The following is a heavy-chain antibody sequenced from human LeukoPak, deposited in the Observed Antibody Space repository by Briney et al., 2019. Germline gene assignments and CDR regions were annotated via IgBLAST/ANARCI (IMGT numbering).Heavy chain of an antibody. J-gene: IGHJ4*02. D-gene: IGHD3-16*02. CDR3: ARVGMITFGGVIVFDY. CDR1: GGSVSSSSDY. CDR2: IYYSGST. Sequence: PSETLSLTCTVSGGSVSSSSDYWNWIRQPPGKGLEWIGCIYYSGSTNYNPSLKSRVTISVDTSKNQFSLKLNSVTAADTAVYYCARVGMITFGGVIVFDYWGQGTLVTVSS. V-gene: IGHV4-61*01.